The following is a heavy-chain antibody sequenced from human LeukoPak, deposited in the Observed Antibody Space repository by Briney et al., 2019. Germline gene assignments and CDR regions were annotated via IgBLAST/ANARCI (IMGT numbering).Heavy chain of an antibody. CDR2: INAGNGNT. J-gene: IGHJ6*04. Sequence: GASVKVSFKASGYTFTSYAMHWVRQAPGQRLEWMGWINAGNGNTKYSQKFQGRVTITRDTSASTAYMELSSLRSEDTAVYYCAREYYYGSGSPYYYYYGMDVWGKGTTVTVSS. CDR1: GYTFTSYA. CDR3: AREYYYGSGSPYYYYYGMDV. V-gene: IGHV1-3*01. D-gene: IGHD3-10*01.